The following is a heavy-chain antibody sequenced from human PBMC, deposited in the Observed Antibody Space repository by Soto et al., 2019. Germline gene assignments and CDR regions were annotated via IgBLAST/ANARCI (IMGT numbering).Heavy chain of an antibody. V-gene: IGHV3-23*01. CDR3: ANNKAVVRYYFDS. Sequence: GGSLKLSCATSGFTFSSYSMTWVRQAPGKGLEWVSGISGSGGSTYYADSVKGRFTISRDNSKNTLYLQMSSLRADDTAVYYCANNKAVVRYYFDSWGQGALVTVSS. J-gene: IGHJ4*02. D-gene: IGHD3-10*01. CDR1: GFTFSSYS. CDR2: ISGSGGST.